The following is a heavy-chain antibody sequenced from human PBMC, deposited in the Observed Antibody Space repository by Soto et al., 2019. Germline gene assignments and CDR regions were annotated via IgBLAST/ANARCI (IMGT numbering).Heavy chain of an antibody. Sequence: LSCAASGFTFSSYSMNWVRQAPGKGLEWVSSISSSSSYIYYADSVKGRFTISRDNAKNSLYLQMNSLRAEDTAVYYCARDKSCSSTSCSPHYYCGMDVWGQGTTVTVSS. V-gene: IGHV3-21*01. CDR1: GFTFSSYS. CDR2: ISSSSSYI. D-gene: IGHD2-2*01. CDR3: ARDKSCSSTSCSPHYYCGMDV. J-gene: IGHJ6*02.